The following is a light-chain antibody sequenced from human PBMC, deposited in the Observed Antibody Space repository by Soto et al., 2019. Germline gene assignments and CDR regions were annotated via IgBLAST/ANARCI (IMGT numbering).Light chain of an antibody. CDR2: VND. Sequence: QSVLTQPPSASGTPGQRVTISCSASTSNIGDNTVGWYQHLPGSAPKVLIYVNDQRPLGVPDRFSGSRSGTSASLTISGLQSEDEADYYCASWDDSLNGHVFGTGTKVTVL. CDR1: TSNIGDNT. V-gene: IGLV1-44*01. J-gene: IGLJ1*01. CDR3: ASWDDSLNGHV.